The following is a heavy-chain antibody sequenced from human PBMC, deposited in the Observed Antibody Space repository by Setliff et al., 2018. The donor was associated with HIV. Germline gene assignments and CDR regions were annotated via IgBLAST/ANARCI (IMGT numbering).Heavy chain of an antibody. Sequence: SETLSLTCTVSRGSINSDDYYWSWIRQPAGKGLKWVGRIYTSGSTNYNPSLKSRVTISQDRSKNQFSLSLSSVTATDTAVYYCARGRRYGGNSAGSYFDYWGHGILVTVSS. CDR2: IYTSGST. J-gene: IGHJ5*01. CDR3: ARGRRYGGNSAGSYFDY. D-gene: IGHD2-21*02. CDR1: RGSINSDDYY. V-gene: IGHV4-61*02.